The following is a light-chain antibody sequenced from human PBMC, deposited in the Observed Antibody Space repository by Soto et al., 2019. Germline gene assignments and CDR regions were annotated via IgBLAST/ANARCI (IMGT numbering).Light chain of an antibody. CDR2: DVG. CDR1: SSDVGGYKY. Sequence: QSALAQPASVSGSPGQSIAISCTGTSSDVGGYKYVSWYQQHPGKAPKLMIYDVGNRPSGVSDRFSGSKSGNTASLTISGLQAEDEADYYCTSYTTSSTDVFGTGTKLTVL. V-gene: IGLV2-14*01. CDR3: TSYTTSSTDV. J-gene: IGLJ1*01.